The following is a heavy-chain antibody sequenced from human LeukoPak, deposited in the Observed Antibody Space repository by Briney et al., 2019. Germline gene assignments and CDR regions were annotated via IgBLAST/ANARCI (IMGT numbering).Heavy chain of an antibody. CDR2: INPNSGGT. CDR1: GYAFTGYY. V-gene: IGHV1-2*02. Sequence: ASVKVSCKASGYAFTGYYMHWVRQAPGQGLEWMGWINPNSGGTNYAQKFQGRVTMTRDTSISTAYMELSRLRSDDTAVYYCARVICPSLSCYFDYWGQGTLVTVSS. D-gene: IGHD3-10*01. CDR3: ARVICPSLSCYFDY. J-gene: IGHJ4*02.